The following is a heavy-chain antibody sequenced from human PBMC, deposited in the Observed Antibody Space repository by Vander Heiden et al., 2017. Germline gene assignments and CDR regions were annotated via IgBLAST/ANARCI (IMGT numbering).Heavy chain of an antibody. CDR3: ARAGSLHYDSSGYYTVLDY. J-gene: IGHJ4*02. CDR1: GGSFSGYY. V-gene: IGHV4-34*01. D-gene: IGHD3-22*01. CDR2: INHSGST. Sequence: QVQLQQWGAGLLKPSETLSLTCAVYGGSFSGYYWSWIRQPPGKGLEWIGEINHSGSTNYNPSLKSRVTISVDTSKNQFSLKRSSVTAADTAVYYCARAGSLHYDSSGYYTVLDYWGQGTLVTVSS.